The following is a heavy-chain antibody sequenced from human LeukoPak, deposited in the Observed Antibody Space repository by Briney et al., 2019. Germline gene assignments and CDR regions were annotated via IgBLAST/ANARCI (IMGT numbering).Heavy chain of an antibody. Sequence: PSETLSLTCTVSGGSINSNNYFWSWIRQPAGKGLEWIGRIYTSGSTNYNPSLKSRVTISVDTSKNQFSLKLSSVTAADTAVYYCARGGYCGGDCYFYYWGQGTLVTVSS. V-gene: IGHV4-61*02. D-gene: IGHD2-21*02. CDR2: IYTSGST. CDR3: ARGGYCGGDCYFYY. J-gene: IGHJ4*02. CDR1: GGSINSNNYF.